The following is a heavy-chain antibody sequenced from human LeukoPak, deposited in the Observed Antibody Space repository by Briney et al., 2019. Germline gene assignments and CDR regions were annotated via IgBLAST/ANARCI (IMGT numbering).Heavy chain of an antibody. V-gene: IGHV4-59*12. D-gene: IGHD1-26*01. CDR2: IYYSGST. J-gene: IGHJ4*02. Sequence: SETLSLTCTVSGGFISSYYWSWIRQPPGKGLEWIGYIYYSGSTNYNPSLKNRVTISVDTSKNQFSLKLSSVTAADTDVYYCARAGVLGWGYWGQGTLVTVSS. CDR1: GGFISSYY. CDR3: ARAGVLGWGY.